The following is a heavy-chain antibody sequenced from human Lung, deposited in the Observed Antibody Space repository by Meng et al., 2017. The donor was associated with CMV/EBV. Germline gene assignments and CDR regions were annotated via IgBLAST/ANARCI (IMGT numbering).Heavy chain of an antibody. CDR2: ISVYTDNT. J-gene: IGHJ4*02. D-gene: IGHD6-6*01. CDR3: ARDSPSLYSSSPGIDF. Sequence: ASVXVSXKTSGYTFTSYGISWVRQAPGQGLEWMGWISVYTDNTSSAQKYQGRLTMTTDTSTSTAYMEVRSLRSDDTAVYYCARDSPSLYSSSPGIDFWGQGXLVTVSS. CDR1: GYTFTSYG. V-gene: IGHV1-18*01.